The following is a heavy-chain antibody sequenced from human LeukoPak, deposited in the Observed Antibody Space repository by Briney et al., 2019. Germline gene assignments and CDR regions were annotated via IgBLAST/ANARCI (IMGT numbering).Heavy chain of an antibody. Sequence: PSETLSLTCTVSGGSISNYYWSWIRQPPGKGLEWIGYVYFIGSTYYNPSLKSRVTISVDTSKNQFSLKLGSVTAADTAVYYCARGFLEWPTQDVFDIWGQGTMVTASS. CDR1: GGSISNYY. V-gene: IGHV4-59*01. CDR2: VYFIGST. J-gene: IGHJ3*02. D-gene: IGHD3-3*01. CDR3: ARGFLEWPTQDVFDI.